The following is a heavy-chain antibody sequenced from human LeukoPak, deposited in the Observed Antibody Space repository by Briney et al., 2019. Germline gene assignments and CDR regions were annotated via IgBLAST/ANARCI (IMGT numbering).Heavy chain of an antibody. CDR2: IHTSGST. V-gene: IGHV4-4*07. D-gene: IGHD6-19*01. Sequence: SETLSLTCTVSGGSISSYYWSWIRQPAGKGLEWIGQIHTSGSTNYNPPLKSRVTMSIDTPENQLSLTIRSVTAADTAVYYCARRDISSGWSFDYWGQGTLVTVSS. J-gene: IGHJ4*02. CDR3: ARRDISSGWSFDY. CDR1: GGSISSYY.